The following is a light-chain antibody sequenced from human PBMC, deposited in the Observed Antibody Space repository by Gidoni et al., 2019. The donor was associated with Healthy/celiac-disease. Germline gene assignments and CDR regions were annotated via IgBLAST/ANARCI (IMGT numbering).Light chain of an antibody. Sequence: DIQMTQSPSSLSASVGDRVTITCRASQSISSYLNWYQQKPGKAPKLLIYAASRLQSGVPSRFCGIGSGTDFTLTIRSLQPEDFAPYYCQPSYSTPPPFGQGPKLEIK. J-gene: IGKJ2*01. CDR3: QPSYSTPPP. V-gene: IGKV1-39*01. CDR2: AAS. CDR1: QSISSY.